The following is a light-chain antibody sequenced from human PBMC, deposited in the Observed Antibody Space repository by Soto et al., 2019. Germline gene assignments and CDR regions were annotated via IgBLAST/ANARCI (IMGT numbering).Light chain of an antibody. V-gene: IGLV4-69*01. CDR3: HTWGTGPLV. J-gene: IGLJ2*01. CDR1: SGHSSYA. Sequence: QSVLTQSPSASASLGASVKLTCTLSSGHSSYAIAWHQQQPEKGPRYLMKLNSDGSHSKGDGIPDRCSGSSSAADRYLTISSLESEDEADYYCHTWGTGPLVFGGGTKVTVL. CDR2: LNSDGSH.